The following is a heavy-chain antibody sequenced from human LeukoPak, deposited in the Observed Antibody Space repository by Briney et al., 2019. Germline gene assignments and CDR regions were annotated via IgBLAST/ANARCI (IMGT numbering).Heavy chain of an antibody. V-gene: IGHV4-61*02. CDR2: IYSSGTT. CDR1: GGSLSSDLYY. Sequence: SETLSLTCTVSGGSLSSDLYYWSWIRQPAGKGLEWIGRIYSSGTTNYNPSLKSRGTISVERSKNQVSLMLNSVTAADTAVYYCAGGAYGSGSYAKWFDPWGQGTLVIVSS. J-gene: IGHJ5*02. D-gene: IGHD3-10*01. CDR3: AGGAYGSGSYAKWFDP.